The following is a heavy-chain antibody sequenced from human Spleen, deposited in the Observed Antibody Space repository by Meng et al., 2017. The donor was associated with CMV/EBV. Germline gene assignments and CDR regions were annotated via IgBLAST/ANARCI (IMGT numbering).Heavy chain of an antibody. D-gene: IGHD3-3*01. Sequence: SVKVSCKASGGTFRTYAISWVRQAPGQGLEWMGGIIPIFGTSNYAQKFQGRVTITTDESTSTAYMELSSLRSEDTAVYYCATAATISGVVWDAMDVWGQGTTVTVSS. CDR1: GGTFRTYA. V-gene: IGHV1-69*05. J-gene: IGHJ6*02. CDR3: ATAATISGVVWDAMDV. CDR2: IIPIFGTS.